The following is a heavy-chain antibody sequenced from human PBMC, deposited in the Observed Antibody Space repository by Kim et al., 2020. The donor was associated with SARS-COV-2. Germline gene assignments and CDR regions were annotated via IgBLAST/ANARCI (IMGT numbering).Heavy chain of an antibody. CDR3: TLMGAI. J-gene: IGHJ4*02. CDR1: GFTFGDFA. D-gene: IGHD2-21*01. Sequence: GGSLRLSCTGSGFTFGDFAMSWVRQAPGKGLEWVGFIKDKGHGGTTEYAASLKGRVTISRDDSKSIAYLQINSLKTEDTAVYYCTLMGAIWGQGTLVTVSS. CDR2: IKDKGHGGTT. V-gene: IGHV3-49*04.